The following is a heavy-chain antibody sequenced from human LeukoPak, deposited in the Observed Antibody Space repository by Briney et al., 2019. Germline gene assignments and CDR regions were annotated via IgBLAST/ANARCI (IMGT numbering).Heavy chain of an antibody. J-gene: IGHJ4*02. Sequence: PGGSLRLSCAASGFTFSNYAMRWVRQAPGKGLEWVSGISGSGDSTYYADSVKGRFTISRDNSKNTLYLQMNSLRAEDTAVYYCARRSDIAVAGAFDYWGQGTLVTVSS. CDR2: ISGSGDST. V-gene: IGHV3-23*01. CDR3: ARRSDIAVAGAFDY. D-gene: IGHD6-19*01. CDR1: GFTFSNYA.